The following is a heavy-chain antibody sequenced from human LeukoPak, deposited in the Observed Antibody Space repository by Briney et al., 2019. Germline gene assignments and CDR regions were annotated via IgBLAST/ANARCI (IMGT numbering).Heavy chain of an antibody. D-gene: IGHD1-1*01. CDR1: GFTFTSYT. CDR3: ARPRAPYNNHHSHFYIDD. V-gene: IGHV3-64*02. J-gene: IGHJ6*03. Sequence: GGSLTLACTASGFTFTSYTMLWVRQAPGKGLEFVSGISVNGGSKYYADSVEGRFTVSRYSSKNTLFLQLGSLRPDDTAVYYCARPRAPYNNHHSHFYIDDWGKGTTVVVSS. CDR2: ISVNGGSK.